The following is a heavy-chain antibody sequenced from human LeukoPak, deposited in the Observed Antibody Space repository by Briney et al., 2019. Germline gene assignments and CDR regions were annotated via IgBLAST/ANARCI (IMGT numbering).Heavy chain of an antibody. D-gene: IGHD3-10*01. V-gene: IGHV4-30-4*01. CDR1: GGSISRGDHY. Sequence: PSETLSLTCSVSGGSISRGDHYWSWLRLPPGKGPEWIGYISYSGITYYTPSLKSRLTMSVDTSKNEISLRLTSVTAADTAVYYCARDHREPLWFGELLDWFDPWGQGTLVTVSS. CDR3: ARDHREPLWFGELLDWFDP. J-gene: IGHJ5*02. CDR2: ISYSGIT.